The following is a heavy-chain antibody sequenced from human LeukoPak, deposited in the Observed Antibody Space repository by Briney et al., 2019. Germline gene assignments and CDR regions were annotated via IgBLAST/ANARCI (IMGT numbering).Heavy chain of an antibody. V-gene: IGHV3-7*01. CDR2: VKQDGSDK. CDR1: GFTISSYW. CDR3: ERASGY. J-gene: IGHJ4*02. Sequence: GGSLRLSCAASGFTISSYWMIWVRQAPGKGLEWVASVKQDGSDKYYVDSVKGRFTISRDDARNSLYLQMNSLRVEDTAVYYCERASGYWGQGTLVTVSS. D-gene: IGHD3-10*01.